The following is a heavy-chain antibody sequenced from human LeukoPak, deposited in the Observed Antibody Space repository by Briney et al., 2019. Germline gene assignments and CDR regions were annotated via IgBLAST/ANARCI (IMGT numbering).Heavy chain of an antibody. CDR2: INTNTGNP. CDR1: GYIFTSYA. V-gene: IGHV7-4-1*02. CDR3: ARVPLYCSGGSCYLYYYYYGMDV. J-gene: IGHJ6*02. Sequence: ASVKVSCKASGYIFTSYAMNWVRQAPGQGLEWMGWINTNTGNPTYAQGFTGRFVFSLDTSVSTAYLQISSLKAEDTAVYYCARVPLYCSGGSCYLYYYYYGMDVWGQGTTVTVSS. D-gene: IGHD2-15*01.